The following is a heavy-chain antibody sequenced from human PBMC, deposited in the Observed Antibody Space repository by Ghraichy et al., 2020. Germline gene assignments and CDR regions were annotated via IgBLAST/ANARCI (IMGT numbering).Heavy chain of an antibody. V-gene: IGHV1-24*01. D-gene: IGHD3-3*01. J-gene: IGHJ6*02. CDR3: EAEQAFWSCYPVYGMDV. CDR1: GYTLTELS. CDR2: FDPEDGET. Sequence: ASVKVSCKVSGYTLTELSMHWVRQAPGKGLEWMGGFDPEDGETIYAQKFQGRVTMTEDTSTDTAYMELSSLRSEDTAVYYCEAEQAFWSCYPVYGMDVWGQGTTVTVSS.